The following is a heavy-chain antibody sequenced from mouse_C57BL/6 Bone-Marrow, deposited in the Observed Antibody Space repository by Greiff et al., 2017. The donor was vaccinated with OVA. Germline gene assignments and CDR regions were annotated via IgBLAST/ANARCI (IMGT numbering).Heavy chain of an antibody. CDR3: ARHELSGFAY. CDR1: GFTFSDYG. Sequence: EVKLMESGGGLVQPGGSLKLSCAASGFTFSDYGMAWVRQAPRKGPEWVAFISNLAYSIYYADTVTGRFTISRENAKNPLYLEMSSLRSEDTAMYYCARHELSGFAYWGQGTLVTVSA. CDR2: ISNLAYSI. V-gene: IGHV5-15*01. D-gene: IGHD1-3*01. J-gene: IGHJ3*01.